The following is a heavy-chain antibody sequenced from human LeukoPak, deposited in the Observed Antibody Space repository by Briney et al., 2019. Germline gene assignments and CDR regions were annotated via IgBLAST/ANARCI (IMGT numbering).Heavy chain of an antibody. CDR2: IKEGGSAK. Sequence: PGGSLRLSCAAAGFTFSNYCMAWVRQAPGKGLEWVANIKEGGSAKYYVDSVRGRFTISRDNAKNSLHLQMNSLRAEDTAVYYCARVYGSGFYQIDYWGQGTLVTVSS. CDR1: GFTFSNYC. V-gene: IGHV3-7*04. D-gene: IGHD6-19*01. J-gene: IGHJ4*02. CDR3: ARVYGSGFYQIDY.